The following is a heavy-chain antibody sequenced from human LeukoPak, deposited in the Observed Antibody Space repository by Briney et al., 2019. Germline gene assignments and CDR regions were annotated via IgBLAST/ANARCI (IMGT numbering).Heavy chain of an antibody. CDR2: INPNSGGT. D-gene: IGHD2-15*01. Sequence: ASVKVSCKASGYTFTGYYMHWVRQAPGQGLEWMGRINPNSGGTNYAQKFQGRVTMTRDTSISTAYMELSRLRSDDTAVYYRARICSGGSCPTDYWGQGTLVTVSS. J-gene: IGHJ4*02. CDR3: ARICSGGSCPTDY. CDR1: GYTFTGYY. V-gene: IGHV1-2*06.